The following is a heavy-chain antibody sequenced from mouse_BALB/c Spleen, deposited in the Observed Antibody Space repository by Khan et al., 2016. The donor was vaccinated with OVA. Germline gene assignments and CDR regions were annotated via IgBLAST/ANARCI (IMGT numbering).Heavy chain of an antibody. CDR1: GYTFTDYN. CDR2: IYPNSGGT. V-gene: IGHV1S29*02. Sequence: VQLQQPGPELVKPGASVKISCKASGYTFTDYNMDWVKQSHGKSLEWIGYIYPNSGGTGYNQKFKTKATLTVDISSSTAYMELRSLTSEDSAVYYCTISGYGSFAFWGQGTLVTVSA. CDR3: TISGYGSFAF. J-gene: IGHJ3*01. D-gene: IGHD1-2*01.